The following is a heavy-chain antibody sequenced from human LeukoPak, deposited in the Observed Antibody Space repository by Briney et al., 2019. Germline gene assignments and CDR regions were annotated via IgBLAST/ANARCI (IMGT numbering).Heavy chain of an antibody. CDR2: ISAYNGNT. CDR1: GYTFTSYG. D-gene: IGHD2-2*01. CDR3: ASTLGQYQLPSYGMDV. V-gene: IGHV1-18*01. J-gene: IGHJ6*02. Sequence: ASVKVSCKASGYTFTSYGISWVRQAPGQGLEWMGWISAYNGNTNYAQKLQGRVTMTTDTSTSTAYMELRSLRSDDTAVYYCASTLGQYQLPSYGMDVWGQGTTVTVSS.